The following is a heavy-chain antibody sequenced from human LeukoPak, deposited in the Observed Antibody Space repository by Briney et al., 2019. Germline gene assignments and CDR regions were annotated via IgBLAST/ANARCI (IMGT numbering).Heavy chain of an antibody. CDR2: ISYDGSNK. CDR3: ARALMGKYSYGDTDDY. V-gene: IGHV3-30-3*01. CDR1: GFTFSSYA. D-gene: IGHD5-18*01. J-gene: IGHJ4*02. Sequence: PGGSLRLSCAASGFTFSSYAMHWVRQAPGKGLEWVAVISYDGSNKYYADSVKGRFTISRDNAKNSLYLQMNSLRAEDTAVYYCARALMGKYSYGDTDDYWGQGTLVTVSS.